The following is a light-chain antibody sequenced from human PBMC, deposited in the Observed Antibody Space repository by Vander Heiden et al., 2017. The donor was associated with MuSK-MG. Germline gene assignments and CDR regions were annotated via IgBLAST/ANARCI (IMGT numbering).Light chain of an antibody. Sequence: DIQMTQSPSSLSASVGDRVTITCRASQSFNTYLNWYQQKPGRAPKLLIYAASSLHSGVPSRFSGSGSGTDFTLTISSLQPEDFATYYCQQSFSIPLTFGGRTKVEIK. CDR3: QQSFSIPLT. CDR1: QSFNTY. J-gene: IGKJ4*01. V-gene: IGKV1-39*01. CDR2: AAS.